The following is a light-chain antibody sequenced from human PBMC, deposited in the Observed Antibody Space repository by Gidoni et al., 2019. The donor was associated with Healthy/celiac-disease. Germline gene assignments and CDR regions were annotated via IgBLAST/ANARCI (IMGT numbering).Light chain of an antibody. CDR3: QQRSNWPPGVT. Sequence: EIVLTQSPATLSLSPGERATLPCRASQSVSSYLAWYQQKPGQAPRLLIYDASNRATGIPARFSGSGSGTDFTLTISSLEPEDFAVYYCQQRSNWPPGVTFGPXTKVDIK. CDR2: DAS. J-gene: IGKJ3*01. V-gene: IGKV3-11*01. CDR1: QSVSSY.